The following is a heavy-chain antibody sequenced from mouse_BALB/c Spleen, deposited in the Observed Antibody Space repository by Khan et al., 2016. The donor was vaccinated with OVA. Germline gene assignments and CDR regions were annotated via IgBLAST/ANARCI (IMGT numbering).Heavy chain of an antibody. CDR1: GFSLTDYG. CDR2: IWGGGST. CDR3: AKAVWSYYNALDY. Sequence: QVQLKESGPGLVAPSQSLSITCTVSGFSLTDYGVSWIRQPPGKGLEWLGVIWGGGSTYYNSALISRLSISKDNSKSQVFLKMSSLQTDDTAMYYCAKAVWSYYNALDYWGQGTSVTVSS. J-gene: IGHJ4*01. V-gene: IGHV2-6-5*01.